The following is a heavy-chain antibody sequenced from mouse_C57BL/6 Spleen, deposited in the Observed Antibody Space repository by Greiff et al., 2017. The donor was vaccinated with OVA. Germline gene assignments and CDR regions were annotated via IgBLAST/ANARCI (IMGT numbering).Heavy chain of an antibody. Sequence: VQLQQSGAELVRPGASVTLSCKASGYTFTNYEMHWVKQTPVHGLEWIGAIDPDTGGTAYNQKFKGKAILTADKSSSTAYMELISLTSDDSAVYYVSRQLRPHYYAMDYWGQGTSVTVSS. V-gene: IGHV1-15*01. J-gene: IGHJ4*01. CDR1: GYTFTNYE. D-gene: IGHD3-2*02. CDR3: SRQLRPHYYAMDY. CDR2: IDPDTGGT.